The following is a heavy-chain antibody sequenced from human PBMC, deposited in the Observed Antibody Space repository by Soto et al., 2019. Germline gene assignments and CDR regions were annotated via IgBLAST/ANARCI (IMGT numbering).Heavy chain of an antibody. D-gene: IGHD2-21*01. CDR1: GFTFSGYS. Sequence: GGSLRLSCATSGFTFSGYSMSWVRQTLGEGLEWVSAISPGGGRTYYADSVKGRFTISRDNSKNTLYLQMNSLREDDTAIYYCAKGSAAARPYYFDKWGQGTLVTVSS. CDR3: AKGSAAARPYYFDK. J-gene: IGHJ4*02. CDR2: ISPGGGRT. V-gene: IGHV3-23*01.